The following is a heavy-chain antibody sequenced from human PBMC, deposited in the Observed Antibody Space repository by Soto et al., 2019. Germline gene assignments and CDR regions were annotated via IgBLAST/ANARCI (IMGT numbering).Heavy chain of an antibody. CDR1: GGTFSSYA. D-gene: IGHD2-2*01. CDR2: IIPIFGTA. J-gene: IGHJ6*02. CDR3: ARNIVVVPAANPADYYYYGMDV. V-gene: IGHV1-69*01. Sequence: QVQLVQSGAEVKKPGSSVKVSCKASGGTFSSYAISWVRQAPGQVLEWMGGIIPIFGTANYAQKFQGRVTITADESTSTTYMELSSLRSEDTAVYYCARNIVVVPAANPADYYYYGMDVWGQGTTVTVSS.